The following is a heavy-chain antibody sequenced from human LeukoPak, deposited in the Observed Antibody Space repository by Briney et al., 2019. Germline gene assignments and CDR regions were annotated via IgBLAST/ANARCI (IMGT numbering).Heavy chain of an antibody. CDR1: GYSLTSYW. D-gene: IGHD1-26*01. Sequence: GGALQIPCMCSGYSLTSYWIGGAGHMPGKGLDWMGNIFPGESDTRYRPSFQGQVTLSADTSISTAYLQWSSLKASHTAMYYCARPRRVGAIWGGADYWGQGTLVTASS. CDR3: ARPRRVGAIWGGADY. CDR2: IFPGESDT. V-gene: IGHV5-51*01. J-gene: IGHJ4*02.